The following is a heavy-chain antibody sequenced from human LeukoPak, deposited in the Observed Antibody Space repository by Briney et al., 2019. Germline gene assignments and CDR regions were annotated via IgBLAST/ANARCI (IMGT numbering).Heavy chain of an antibody. CDR1: GYSFTSYW. CDR2: IYPGDSDT. CDR3: ARRQFAGEAFDI. Sequence: RAGESLKISCKGSGYSFTSYWIGWVRQMPGKGLEWMGIIYPGDSDTRYSPSFQGQVTISGDRSSSTTYLQWSSLKASDTAMYYCARRQFAGEAFDIWGQGTMVTVSS. D-gene: IGHD3-10*01. J-gene: IGHJ3*02. V-gene: IGHV5-51*01.